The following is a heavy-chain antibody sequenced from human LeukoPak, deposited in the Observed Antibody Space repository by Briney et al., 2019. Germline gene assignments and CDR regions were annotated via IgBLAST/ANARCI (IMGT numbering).Heavy chain of an antibody. CDR2: INHSGST. CDR3: ARDPLGYCSSTSCRDAFDI. J-gene: IGHJ3*02. CDR1: GGSFSGYY. Sequence: SETLSLTCAVYGGSFSGYYWSWIRQPPGKGLEWIGEINHSGSTNYNPSLKSRVTISVDTSKNQFSLKLSSVTAADTAVYYCARDPLGYCSSTSCRDAFDIWGQGTMVTVSS. V-gene: IGHV4-34*01. D-gene: IGHD2-2*01.